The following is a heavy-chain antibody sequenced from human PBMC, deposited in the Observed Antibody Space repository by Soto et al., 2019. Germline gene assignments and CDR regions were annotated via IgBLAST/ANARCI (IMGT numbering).Heavy chain of an antibody. D-gene: IGHD2-2*01. CDR3: ARSQGSSTSLEIYYYYYYGMDV. Sequence: QVQLVQSGAEVKKPGSSVKVSCKASGGTFSSYAISWVRKAPGQGLEWMGGIIPIPGTANYAQKFQGRVTITADESTSTAYMELSSLRSEDTAVYYCARSQGSSTSLEIYYYYYYGMDVWVQGTTVTVSS. CDR2: IIPIPGTA. V-gene: IGHV1-69*01. J-gene: IGHJ6*02. CDR1: GGTFSSYA.